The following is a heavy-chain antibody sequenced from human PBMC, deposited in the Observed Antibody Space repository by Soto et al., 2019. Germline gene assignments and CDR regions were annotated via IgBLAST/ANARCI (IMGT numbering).Heavy chain of an antibody. CDR2: IDHSGYT. CDR1: GGSFSGYY. Sequence: SETLSLTCAVYGGSFSGYYWNWIRQPPGKGLEWIGEIDHSGYTNYSPSLKSRVTISVDTSKNQFSLRLTSVTAADTAVYYCARVRDWFDPWGQGTLVTVSS. V-gene: IGHV4-34*01. CDR3: ARVRDWFDP. J-gene: IGHJ5*02. D-gene: IGHD3-3*01.